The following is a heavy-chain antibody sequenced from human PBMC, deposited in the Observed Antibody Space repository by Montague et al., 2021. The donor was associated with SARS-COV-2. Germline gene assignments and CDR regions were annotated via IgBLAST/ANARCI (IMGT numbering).Heavy chain of an antibody. V-gene: IGHV4-59*01. Sequence: SETLSLTCTVSGDSIKNYFWSWIRQPPGKGLEWIGYIYYYGNTHXNSSLKSRATISIDTSRNLFSLQLRSVTTADTAVYFCAKEFGSGSIIPTYWGQGALVTVSS. D-gene: IGHD3-10*01. J-gene: IGHJ4*02. CDR2: IYYYGNT. CDR3: AKEFGSGSIIPTY. CDR1: GDSIKNYF.